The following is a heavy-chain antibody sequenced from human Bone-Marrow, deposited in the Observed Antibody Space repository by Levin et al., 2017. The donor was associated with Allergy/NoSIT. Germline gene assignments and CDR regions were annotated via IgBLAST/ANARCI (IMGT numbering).Heavy chain of an antibody. CDR1: GYTFTTYT. CDR3: ARESNAYYNDFGMDV. Sequence: ASVKVSCKASGYTFTTYTIHWVRQAPGQSLEWMGFINSANGYTRYSQKFQGRLSFTTDTSATTAYMELTSLRSEDTSVFYCARESNAYYNDFGMDVWGQGTTVIVSS. J-gene: IGHJ6*02. D-gene: IGHD3-16*01. V-gene: IGHV1-3*01. CDR2: INSANGYT.